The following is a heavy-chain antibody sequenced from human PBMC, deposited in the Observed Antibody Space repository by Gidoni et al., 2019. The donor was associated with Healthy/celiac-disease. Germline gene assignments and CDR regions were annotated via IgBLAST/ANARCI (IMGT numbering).Heavy chain of an antibody. J-gene: IGHJ6*02. CDR2: INHSGSA. CDR1: GGSFSGYY. Sequence: QVQLQQWGAGLLKPSETLSLTCAVYGGSFSGYYWSWIRQPPGKGLDWIGEINHSGSANYNPSLKSRVTISVDTSKNQFSLKLSSVTAADTAVYYCARCPTVYYYYYGMDVWGQGTTVTVSS. CDR3: ARCPTVYYYYYGMDV. V-gene: IGHV4-34*01.